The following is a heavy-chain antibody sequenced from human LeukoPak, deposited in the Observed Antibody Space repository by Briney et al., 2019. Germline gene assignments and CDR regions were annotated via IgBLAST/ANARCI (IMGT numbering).Heavy chain of an antibody. Sequence: GASVKVSCKASGGTFSSYAISWVRQAPGQGLEWMGGIIPIFGTANYAQKFQGRVTITTDESTSTAYMELSSLRSEDTAVYYCARARLGYCSSTSCYDEYYFDYWGQGTLVTVSS. J-gene: IGHJ4*02. CDR3: ARARLGYCSSTSCYDEYYFDY. D-gene: IGHD2-2*01. V-gene: IGHV1-69*05. CDR1: GGTFSSYA. CDR2: IIPIFGTA.